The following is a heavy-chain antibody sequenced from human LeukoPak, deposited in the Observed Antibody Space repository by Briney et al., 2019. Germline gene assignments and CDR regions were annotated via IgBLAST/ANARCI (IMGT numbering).Heavy chain of an antibody. V-gene: IGHV3-30-3*01. CDR1: GFTFSSYA. J-gene: IGHJ4*02. D-gene: IGHD5-12*01. Sequence: GGSLRLSCAASGFTFSSYAMHWVRQAPGKGLEWVAVISYDGSNKYYADSVKGRFTISRDNSKNTLYLQMNSLRAEDTAVYYCARDQGPDGYMYYFDYWGQGTLVTVSS. CDR2: ISYDGSNK. CDR3: ARDQGPDGYMYYFDY.